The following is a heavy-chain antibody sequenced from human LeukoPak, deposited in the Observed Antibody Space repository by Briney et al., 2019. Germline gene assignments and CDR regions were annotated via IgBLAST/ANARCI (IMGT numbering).Heavy chain of an antibody. CDR3: ARGGQWLPFDY. Sequence: SETLSLTCAVSSSSIITNHDWAWIRQPPGKGLQWIGNIYHSGITYYSPSLMSRVTMSVDTSKNQFSLKLSSVTAADTAVYYCARGGQWLPFDYWGQGTLVTVSS. CDR1: SSSIITNHD. J-gene: IGHJ4*02. CDR2: IYHSGIT. V-gene: IGHV4-38-2*01. D-gene: IGHD6-19*01.